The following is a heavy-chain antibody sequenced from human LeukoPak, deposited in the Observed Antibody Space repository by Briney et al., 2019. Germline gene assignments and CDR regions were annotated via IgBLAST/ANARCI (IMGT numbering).Heavy chain of an antibody. CDR2: IFYSGTT. CDR1: GASISSGGYY. Sequence: SQTLSLTCTVSGASISSGGYYWSWTRQHPGKGLEWIGHIFYSGTTSYNPSLKSRVSISVDTSKNQFSLKLSSVTAADTAVYYCATISGDTCYPCFDFWGQGTLVTVSS. J-gene: IGHJ4*01. D-gene: IGHD2-15*01. V-gene: IGHV4-31*03. CDR3: ATISGDTCYPCFDF.